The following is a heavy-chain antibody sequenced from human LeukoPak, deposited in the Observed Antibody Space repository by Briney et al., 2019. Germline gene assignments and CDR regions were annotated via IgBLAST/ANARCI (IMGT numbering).Heavy chain of an antibody. CDR2: INTKGET. CDR3: ATSNDAKIAPFDH. D-gene: IGHD2-21*01. J-gene: IGHJ4*02. Sequence: SETLSLTCTVSGVSMSAYQWSWVRQSPEKGLEWIGCINTKGETSYNPSLKSRVTTSVDTSKGQFSLRLTSVTAADTAVYYCATSNDAKIAPFDHWGQGAPVTVSS. V-gene: IGHV4-4*09. CDR1: GVSMSAYQ.